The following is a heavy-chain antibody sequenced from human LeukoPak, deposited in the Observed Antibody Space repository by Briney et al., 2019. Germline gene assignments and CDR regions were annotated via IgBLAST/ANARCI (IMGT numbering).Heavy chain of an antibody. V-gene: IGHV1-8*03. CDR1: GYTFTSYD. J-gene: IGHJ5*02. CDR2: MNPNRGNT. CDR3: ARGLLSFMRSDYSNYWDSWFDP. Sequence: GASVKVSCKASGYTFTSYDINWVRQAAGQGLEWMGWMNPNRGNTGYAQKFQGRVTITRNTSISTTYMELSRLTSEDTAVYYCARGLLSFMRSDYSNYWDSWFDPWGQGTLVTVSS. D-gene: IGHD4-11*01.